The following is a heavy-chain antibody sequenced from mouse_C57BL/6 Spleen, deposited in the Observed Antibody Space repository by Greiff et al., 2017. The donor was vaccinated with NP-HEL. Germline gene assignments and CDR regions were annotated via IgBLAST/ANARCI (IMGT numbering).Heavy chain of an antibody. CDR3: ARNDYDDYAMDY. Sequence: QVQLKQPGAELVKPGASVKMSCKASGYTFTSYWITWVKQRPAQGLEWIGDIYPGSGSTNYNEKFKSKATLTVDTSSSTAYMQLSSLTSEDSAVYYCARNDYDDYAMDYWGQGTSVTVSS. CDR2: IYPGSGST. CDR1: GYTFTSYW. D-gene: IGHD2-4*01. V-gene: IGHV1-55*01. J-gene: IGHJ4*01.